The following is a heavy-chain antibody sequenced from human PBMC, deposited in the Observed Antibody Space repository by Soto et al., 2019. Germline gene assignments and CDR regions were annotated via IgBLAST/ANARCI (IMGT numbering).Heavy chain of an antibody. CDR1: GFTFSSYA. V-gene: IGHV3-23*01. J-gene: IGHJ6*02. D-gene: IGHD2-2*01. CDR3: AKWEIFVVVPAAIRNYYGMDV. Sequence: GGSLRLSCAASGFTFSSYAMSWVRQAPGKGLEWVSAISGSGGSTYYADSVKGRFTISRDNSKNTLYLQMNCLRAEDTAVYYCAKWEIFVVVPAAIRNYYGMDVWGQGTTVTVSS. CDR2: ISGSGGST.